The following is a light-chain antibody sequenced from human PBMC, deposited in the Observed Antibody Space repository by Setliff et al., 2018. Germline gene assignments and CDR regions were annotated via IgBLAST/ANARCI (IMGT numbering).Light chain of an antibody. Sequence: QSALTQPRSVPGSPGQSVTISCTGTSSDVGRYNXXXXXXXXXXXXPKLIXXXFTMRPSGVPDRFSGSKSGNTASLTISGLQAEDEADYSCCSYADTYISVFGTGTKGTVL. CDR3: CSYADTYISV. CDR1: SSDVGRYNX. CDR2: XFT. J-gene: IGLJ1*01. V-gene: IGLV2-11*01.